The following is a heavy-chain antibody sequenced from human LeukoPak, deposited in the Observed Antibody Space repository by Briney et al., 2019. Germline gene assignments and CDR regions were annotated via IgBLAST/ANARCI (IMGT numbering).Heavy chain of an antibody. V-gene: IGHV3-33*01. Sequence: PGGSLRLSCAASGFIFSNDAMHWVRQAPGKGLEWVAFIWFDGSNKHYADSVKGRFTISRDNSEDTLYLQMNSLRAEDTAVYYCTRVGYIDEGIDYWGQGTLVTVSS. D-gene: IGHD5-24*01. J-gene: IGHJ4*02. CDR3: TRVGYIDEGIDY. CDR1: GFIFSNDA. CDR2: IWFDGSNK.